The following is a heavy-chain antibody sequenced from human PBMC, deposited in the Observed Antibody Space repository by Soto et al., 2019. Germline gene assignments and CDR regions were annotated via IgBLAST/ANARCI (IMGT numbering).Heavy chain of an antibody. CDR1: GFTFSSYG. D-gene: IGHD3-3*01. CDR3: ARDPPLRFLEWPPCHGMHV. J-gene: IGHJ6*02. Sequence: PGGSLRLSCAASGFTFSSYGMHWVRQAPGNGLEWVAVIWYDGSNKYYADSVKGRFTISRDNSKNTLYLQMNSLRAEDTAVYYCARDPPLRFLEWPPCHGMHVWGQGTTVTVSS. CDR2: IWYDGSNK. V-gene: IGHV3-33*01.